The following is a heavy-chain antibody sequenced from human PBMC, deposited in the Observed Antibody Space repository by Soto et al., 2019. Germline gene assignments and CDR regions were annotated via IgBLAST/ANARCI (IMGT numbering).Heavy chain of an antibody. J-gene: IGHJ6*02. Sequence: ASVKVSCRASGYSFTDYHIHGVGQAPGQGLEWLGRINPKSGGTSTAQKFQGWVTMTTDTSISTASMELTRLTSDDTAMYYCARHRYNGGPADNDMDVWGQGTTVTVSS. D-gene: IGHD6-19*01. CDR1: GYSFTDYH. CDR3: ARHRYNGGPADNDMDV. V-gene: IGHV1-2*04. CDR2: INPKSGGT.